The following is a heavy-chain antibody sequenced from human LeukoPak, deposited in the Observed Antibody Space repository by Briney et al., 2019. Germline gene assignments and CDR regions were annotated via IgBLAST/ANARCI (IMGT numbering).Heavy chain of an antibody. J-gene: IGHJ5*02. CDR3: ARGGSTGTNLNWVDP. CDR1: GGSISSYY. Sequence: PSETLSLTCAVSGGSISSYYWSWIRQPPGKGLEWIGYIYYSGSTNYNPSLKSRVTISVDTSKNQFSLKLSSVTAADTAVYYCARGGSTGTNLNWVDPWGQGTLVTVSS. CDR2: IYYSGST. V-gene: IGHV4-59*01. D-gene: IGHD1-1*01.